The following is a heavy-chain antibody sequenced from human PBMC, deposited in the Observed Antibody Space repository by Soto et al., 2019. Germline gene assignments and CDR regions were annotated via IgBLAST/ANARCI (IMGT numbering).Heavy chain of an antibody. Sequence: EVRLVESGGGLVQPGGSLRLSCAASGFTFSSYSMNWVRQAPGKGLEWVSYISSSSSTIYYADSVKGRFTISRDNAKNSLYLQMNSLRAEDTAVYYCARTPDYDILPLDYWGQGTLVTVSS. J-gene: IGHJ4*02. D-gene: IGHD3-9*01. CDR2: ISSSSSTI. CDR3: ARTPDYDILPLDY. CDR1: GFTFSSYS. V-gene: IGHV3-48*01.